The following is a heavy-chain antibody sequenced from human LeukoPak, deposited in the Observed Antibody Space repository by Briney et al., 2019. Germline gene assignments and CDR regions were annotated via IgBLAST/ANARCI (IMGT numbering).Heavy chain of an antibody. D-gene: IGHD1-26*01. CDR3: RGELLEFDY. Sequence: PGGSLRLSCAASGFAFNEAWMNWVRQAPGKGLEWVGRIKSKTDGETTDYAAPVKGRFTISRDDSKNTLYLQMNSLKTEDTAVYYCRGELLEFDYWGQGTLVTVSS. V-gene: IGHV3-15*07. CDR2: IKSKTDGETT. J-gene: IGHJ4*02. CDR1: GFAFNEAW.